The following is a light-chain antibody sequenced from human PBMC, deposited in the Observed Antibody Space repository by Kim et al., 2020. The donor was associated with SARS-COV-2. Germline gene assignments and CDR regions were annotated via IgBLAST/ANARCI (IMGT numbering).Light chain of an antibody. CDR3: SSYTSSSTLEV. CDR2: DVS. J-gene: IGLJ2*01. Sequence: SISISSTGTSRDVGGYNYVSWYQHHPGKAPKLMIYDVSNRPSGVSNRFSGSKSGNTASLTISGLQAEDEADYYCSSYTSSSTLEVFGGGTQLTVL. CDR1: SRDVGGYNY. V-gene: IGLV2-14*03.